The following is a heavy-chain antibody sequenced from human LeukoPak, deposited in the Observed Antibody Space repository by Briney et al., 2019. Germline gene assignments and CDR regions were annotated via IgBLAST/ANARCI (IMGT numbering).Heavy chain of an antibody. D-gene: IGHD3-22*01. J-gene: IGHJ4*02. Sequence: QPGGSLRLSCAASGFTFSSYAMHWVRQAPGKGLEWVAVISYDGSNKYYADSVKGRFTISRDNSKNTLYLQMNSLRAEDTAVYYCARTLISNYYDSSGYYYLPRNYYFDYWGQGTLVTVSS. V-gene: IGHV3-30*04. CDR3: ARTLISNYYDSSGYYYLPRNYYFDY. CDR1: GFTFSSYA. CDR2: ISYDGSNK.